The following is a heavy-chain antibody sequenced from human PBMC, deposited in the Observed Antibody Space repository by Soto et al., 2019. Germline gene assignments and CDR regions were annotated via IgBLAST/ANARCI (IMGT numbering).Heavy chain of an antibody. V-gene: IGHV4-30-4*01. CDR3: ARALPLTMSFDY. CDR2: IYYSGST. CDR1: GGSISSCDYY. D-gene: IGHD1-1*01. Sequence: PSETLSLTCTVSGGSISSCDYYWSWIRQPPGKGLEWIGYIYYSGSTYYNPPLKSRVTISVDTSRNQFSLKLSSVTAADTAVYYCARALPLTMSFDYWGQGTLVTVS. J-gene: IGHJ4*02.